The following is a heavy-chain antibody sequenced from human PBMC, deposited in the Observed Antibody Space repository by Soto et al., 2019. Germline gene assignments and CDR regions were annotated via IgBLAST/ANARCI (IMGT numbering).Heavy chain of an antibody. D-gene: IGHD3-10*01. V-gene: IGHV3-11*01. J-gene: IGHJ4*02. CDR2: ISDSGSLT. CDR3: ARALVLGVGALSQ. Sequence: QVQLVESGGGLVKPEGSLRLSCAASGFTFSAYYMSWIRQAPGKGLEWVSYISDSGSLTHYGASVKGRFTISRDTAKASLELQMDSLRAEDTDIYDCARALVLGVGALSQWGQGTLVTVSS. CDR1: GFTFSAYY.